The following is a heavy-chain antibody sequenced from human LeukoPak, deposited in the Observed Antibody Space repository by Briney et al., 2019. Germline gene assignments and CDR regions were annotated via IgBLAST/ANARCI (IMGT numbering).Heavy chain of an antibody. Sequence: GGSMILCCAAAGFTFDYYAMHWVRQAPGKGLEWVSLISGDGGSTYYADSVKGRFTISRDNSKNSLYLQMNSQRTEDTALYYCAKDNYDVFTGHDYWGQGTLVSASS. D-gene: IGHD3-9*01. CDR1: GFTFDYYA. V-gene: IGHV3-43*02. J-gene: IGHJ4*02. CDR3: AKDNYDVFTGHDY. CDR2: ISGDGGST.